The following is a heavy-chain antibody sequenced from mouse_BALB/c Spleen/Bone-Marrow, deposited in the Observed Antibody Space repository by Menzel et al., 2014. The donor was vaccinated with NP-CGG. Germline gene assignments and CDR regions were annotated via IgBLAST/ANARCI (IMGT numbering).Heavy chain of an antibody. D-gene: IGHD2-14*01. Sequence: EVKVVESGAELVKPGASVKLSCTASGFNIKDTYMHWVKQRPEQGLEWIGRIDPANGNTKYDPKFQGKATITADTSSNTAYLQLSSLTSEDTAVYYCARYYRYGYYVMDYWGRGTSVTVSS. CDR1: GFNIKDTY. CDR2: IDPANGNT. V-gene: IGHV14-3*02. J-gene: IGHJ4*01. CDR3: ARYYRYGYYVMDY.